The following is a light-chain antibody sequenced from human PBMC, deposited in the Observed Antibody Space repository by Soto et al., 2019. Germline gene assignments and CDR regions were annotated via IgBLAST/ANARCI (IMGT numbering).Light chain of an antibody. V-gene: IGLV2-14*01. CDR1: SSDVGGYNY. J-gene: IGLJ2*01. Sequence: QSALTQPASVSGSLGQSITISCTGTSSDVGGYNYVSWYQHHPGKDPKVVIFEVTKRPSGVSSRFSGSKSGNTASLTVSGLQAEDEGDYYCSSFTSISTVLFGGGTNFTVL. CDR2: EVT. CDR3: SSFTSISTVL.